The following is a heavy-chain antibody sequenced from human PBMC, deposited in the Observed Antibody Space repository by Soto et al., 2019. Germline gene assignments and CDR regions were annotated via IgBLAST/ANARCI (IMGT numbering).Heavy chain of an antibody. Sequence: PGGSLRLSCAASGFTFSSYAMHWVRQAPGKGLEWVAVISYDGSNKYYADSVKGRFTISRDNSKNTLYLQMNSLRAEDTAVYYCARDPASELRDAFDIWGQGTMVTVSS. CDR1: GFTFSSYA. V-gene: IGHV3-30-3*01. D-gene: IGHD1-26*01. CDR3: ARDPASELRDAFDI. J-gene: IGHJ3*02. CDR2: ISYDGSNK.